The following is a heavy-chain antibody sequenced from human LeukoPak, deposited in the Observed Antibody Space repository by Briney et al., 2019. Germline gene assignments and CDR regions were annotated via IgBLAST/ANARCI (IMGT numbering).Heavy chain of an antibody. V-gene: IGHV3-7*01. D-gene: IGHD4-17*01. Sequence: GGSLRLSCAASGFTFSNYWMIWVRQAPGKGLEWVANIKQDGSEKDHVDSVKGRFTISRDNAKNSMYLQMNSLRAEDTAVYYCARALYGLWLDPWGQGTLVTVSS. CDR1: GFTFSNYW. CDR2: IKQDGSEK. CDR3: ARALYGLWLDP. J-gene: IGHJ5*02.